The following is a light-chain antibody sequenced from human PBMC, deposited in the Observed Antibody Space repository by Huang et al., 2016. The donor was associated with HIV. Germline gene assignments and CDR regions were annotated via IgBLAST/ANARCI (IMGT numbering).Light chain of an antibody. Sequence: DIVLTQSPATLSLSPGQRATLSCRASQNINHYLVWYQQKPGQAPRLLIDDSFNRATGIPARFSGSGSGTDFTLTINNLEPEDCAVYYCQQRGAWPLTFGGGTKVEIK. V-gene: IGKV3-11*01. CDR2: DSF. J-gene: IGKJ4*01. CDR3: QQRGAWPLT. CDR1: QNINHY.